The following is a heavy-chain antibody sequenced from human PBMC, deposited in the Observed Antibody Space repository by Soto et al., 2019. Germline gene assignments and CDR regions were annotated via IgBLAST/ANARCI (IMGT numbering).Heavy chain of an antibody. CDR2: ISGSGGST. CDR1: GFTFSSYA. V-gene: IGHV3-23*01. CDR3: AKNFQYYYDSSGPFDY. Sequence: PGGSLRLSCAASGFTFSSYAMSWVRQAPGKGLEWVSAISGSGGSTYYADSVKGRFTISRDNSKNTLYLQMNSLRAEDTTVYYCAKNFQYYYDSSGPFDYWGQGTLVTSPQ. D-gene: IGHD3-22*01. J-gene: IGHJ4*02.